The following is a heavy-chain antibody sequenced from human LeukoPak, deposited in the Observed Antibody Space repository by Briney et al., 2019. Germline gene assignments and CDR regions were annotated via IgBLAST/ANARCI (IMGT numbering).Heavy chain of an antibody. Sequence: SETLSLTCTVSGGSISSSSYYWGWIRQPPGKGLEWIGSIYYSGSTNYNPSLKSRVTISLDTSKNQFSLKLSSVTAADTAVYYCARVGSSSFDYWGQGTLVTVSS. CDR2: IYYSGST. CDR3: ARVGSSSFDY. V-gene: IGHV4-39*07. J-gene: IGHJ4*02. D-gene: IGHD6-13*01. CDR1: GGSISSSSYY.